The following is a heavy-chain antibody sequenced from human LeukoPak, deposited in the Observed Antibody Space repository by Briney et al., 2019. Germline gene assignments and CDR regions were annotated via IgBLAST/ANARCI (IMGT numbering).Heavy chain of an antibody. V-gene: IGHV3-30-3*01. CDR1: GFTFSSYA. CDR2: ISYDGSNK. CDR3: ARADSGWYGSDY. J-gene: IGHJ4*02. Sequence: GGSLRLSCAASGFTFSSYAMHWVRQAPGKGLEWVAVISYDGSNKYYADSVKGRFTISRDNSKNTLYLQMSSLRAEDTAVYYCARADSGWYGSDYWGQGTLVTVSS. D-gene: IGHD6-19*01.